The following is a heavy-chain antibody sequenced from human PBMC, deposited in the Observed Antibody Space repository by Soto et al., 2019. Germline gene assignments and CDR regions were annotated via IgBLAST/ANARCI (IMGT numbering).Heavy chain of an antibody. J-gene: IGHJ4*02. Sequence: SETLSLTCAVYGGSFGGYYWSWIRQPPGKGLEWIGEINHSGSTNYNPSLKSRVTISVDTSKNQFSLKLSSVTAADTAVYYCARPLGYCSGGSCYSHYFDYWGQGTLVTVSS. CDR3: ARPLGYCSGGSCYSHYFDY. V-gene: IGHV4-34*01. CDR1: GGSFGGYY. D-gene: IGHD2-15*01. CDR2: INHSGST.